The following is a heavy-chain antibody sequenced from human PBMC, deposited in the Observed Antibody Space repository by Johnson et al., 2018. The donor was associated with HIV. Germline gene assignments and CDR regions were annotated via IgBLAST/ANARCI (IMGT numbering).Heavy chain of an antibody. J-gene: IGHJ3*02. CDR3: ASSWGIAFDI. D-gene: IGHD7-27*01. V-gene: IGHV3-30-3*01. CDR1: GFTFSNFV. Sequence: QVQLVESGGGVVQPGRSLRLSCEASGFTFSNFVMHWVRQAPGKGLEWLTSISYDGANKYYADSVKGRFTISRDNSKNTLYLQMNSRRAEDTAVYYCASSWGIAFDIWGQGTMVTVSS. CDR2: ISYDGANK.